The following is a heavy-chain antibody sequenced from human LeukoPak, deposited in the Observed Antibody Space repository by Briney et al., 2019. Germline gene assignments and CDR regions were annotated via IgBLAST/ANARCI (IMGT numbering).Heavy chain of an antibody. CDR1: GFTFSNYA. CDR3: ARDMDIVVVVAAPGRYYGMDV. Sequence: GGSQRLSCAASGFTFSNYAMHWVRQAPGKGLEWVAVISYDGSNKYYADSVKGRFTISRDNSKNTLYLQTDSLRAEDTAVYYCARDMDIVVVVAAPGRYYGMDVWGQGTTVTVSS. CDR2: ISYDGSNK. D-gene: IGHD2-15*01. V-gene: IGHV3-30-3*01. J-gene: IGHJ6*02.